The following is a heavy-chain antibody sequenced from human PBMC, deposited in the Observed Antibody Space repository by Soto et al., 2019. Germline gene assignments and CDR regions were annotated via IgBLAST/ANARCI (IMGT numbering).Heavy chain of an antibody. J-gene: IGHJ4*02. CDR3: AQKEGGRAGGSYAD. D-gene: IGHD1-26*01. CDR2: IIPIFGTA. Sequence: QVQLVQSGAEVKKPGSSVKVSCKASGGTFSSYAISWVRQAPGQGLEWMGGIIPIFGTANYAQKFQGRVKITADKSTNTAYMELSSLRSEDTSVYYCAQKEGGRAGGSYADWGQGTLVTVSS. CDR1: GGTFSSYA. V-gene: IGHV1-69*06.